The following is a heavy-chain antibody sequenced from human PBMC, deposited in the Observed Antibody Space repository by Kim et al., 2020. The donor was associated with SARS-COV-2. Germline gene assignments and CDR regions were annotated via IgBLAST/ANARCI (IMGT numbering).Heavy chain of an antibody. Sequence: GGSLRLSCAASGFTFDDYTMHWVRQAPGKGLEWVSGIHWNSANIAYADSLKGRFTISRDNAKNSLYLQMNSLRSEDTALYYCAKAQRVRTWYDGFDIWGQGTKVTVSS. D-gene: IGHD6-13*01. J-gene: IGHJ3*02. V-gene: IGHV3-9*01. CDR3: AKAQRVRTWYDGFDI. CDR1: GFTFDDYT. CDR2: IHWNSANI.